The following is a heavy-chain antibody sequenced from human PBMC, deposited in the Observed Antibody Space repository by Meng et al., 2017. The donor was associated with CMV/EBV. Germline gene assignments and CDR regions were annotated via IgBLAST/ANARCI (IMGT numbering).Heavy chain of an antibody. Sequence: GGSLRLSCAASGFALDTQMMTWVRQAPGKGLEWVSYISSSSSTIYYADSVKGRFTISRDNAKNSLYLQMNSLRAEDTAVYYCARAVAGTAGDSDYWGQGTLVTVSS. V-gene: IGHV3-48*04. J-gene: IGHJ4*02. CDR3: ARAVAGTAGDSDY. CDR1: GFALDTQM. CDR2: ISSSSSTI. D-gene: IGHD6-19*01.